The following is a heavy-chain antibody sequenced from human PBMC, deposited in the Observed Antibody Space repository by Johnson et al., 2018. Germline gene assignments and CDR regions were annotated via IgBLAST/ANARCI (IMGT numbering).Heavy chain of an antibody. CDR3: PRGGQDCSSTSCYYYYYGMDV. J-gene: IGHJ6*02. Sequence: QVQLVESGGGVVQPGRSLRLSCAASGFTFSSYGMHLVRQAPGKGLEWVAVIWYDGSTKYYADSVKGRFTISSDNSKNTLYLQMNSLSAEDTAVYYCPRGGQDCSSTSCYYYYYGMDVWGQGTTVTVSS. D-gene: IGHD2-2*01. V-gene: IGHV3-33*01. CDR1: GFTFSSYG. CDR2: IWYDGSTK.